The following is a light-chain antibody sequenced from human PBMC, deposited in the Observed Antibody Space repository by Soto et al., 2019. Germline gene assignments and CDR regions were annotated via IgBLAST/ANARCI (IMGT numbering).Light chain of an antibody. Sequence: QSVLTQPPSASGTPGQRVTISCSGSSSNIGSNTVNWYQQLPGTAPKLLIYSNNQRPPGVPDRFSGSKSGNSASLAISGLQSEDEADYYCAAWDYSLHGYVFGTGTKITVL. J-gene: IGLJ1*01. CDR3: AAWDYSLHGYV. CDR1: SSNIGSNT. V-gene: IGLV1-44*01. CDR2: SNN.